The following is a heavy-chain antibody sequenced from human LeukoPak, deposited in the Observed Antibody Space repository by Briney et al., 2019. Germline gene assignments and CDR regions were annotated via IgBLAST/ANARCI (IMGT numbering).Heavy chain of an antibody. Sequence: GGSLRLSCAVSGLTFSSYWMSWVRQAPGKGLEWVANIKQDGSEKYYVDSVKGQFTISRDNAKNSLYLQMNSLRVEDSAVYYCAKDGVGSNDYHAFDNWGQGTMVTVSS. D-gene: IGHD4-11*01. CDR2: IKQDGSEK. J-gene: IGHJ3*02. V-gene: IGHV3-7*01. CDR1: GLTFSSYW. CDR3: AKDGVGSNDYHAFDN.